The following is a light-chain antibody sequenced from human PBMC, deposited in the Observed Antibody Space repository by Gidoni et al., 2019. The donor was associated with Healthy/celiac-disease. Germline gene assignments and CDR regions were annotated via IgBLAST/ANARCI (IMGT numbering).Light chain of an antibody. V-gene: IGKV4-1*01. J-gene: IGKJ3*01. CDR1: QSVLYSSNNTNY. CDR3: QQYYSTPPT. CDR2: WAS. Sequence: DIVMTQAPDSLAGSLGERATINCKSSQSVLYSSNNTNYLAWYQQKPGQPPKLLIYWASTRESGVPDRFIGSGSGTDFTLTISSLQAEDVAVYYCQQYYSTPPTFGPGTKVDIK.